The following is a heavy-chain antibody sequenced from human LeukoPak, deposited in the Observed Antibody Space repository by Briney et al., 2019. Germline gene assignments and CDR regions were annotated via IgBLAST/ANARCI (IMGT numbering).Heavy chain of an antibody. CDR3: AKGVGWFPS. Sequence: GSLRLPCAASGFTFNSYAMSWVRQAPGKGLEWVSVISDSGSETFYADSVKGRFTISRDNSKNTLYLQINSLRAEDTAIYYCAKGVGWFPSWGQGTLVTVSS. CDR1: GFTFNSYA. J-gene: IGHJ5*02. CDR2: ISDSGSET. D-gene: IGHD3-10*01. V-gene: IGHV3-23*01.